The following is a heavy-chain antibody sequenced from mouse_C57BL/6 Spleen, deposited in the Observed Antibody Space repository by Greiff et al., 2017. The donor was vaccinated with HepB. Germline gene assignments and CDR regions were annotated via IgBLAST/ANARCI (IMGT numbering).Heavy chain of an antibody. V-gene: IGHV5-4*01. CDR3: ARDRYDGYYVLAIDY. Sequence: DVHLVESGGGLVKPGGSLKLSCAASGFTFSSYAMSWVRQTPEKRLEWVATISDGGSYTYYPDNVKGRFTISRDNAKNNLYLQMSQLKSEDTAMYYCARDRYDGYYVLAIDYWGQGTSVTVSS. J-gene: IGHJ4*01. CDR2: ISDGGSYT. CDR1: GFTFSSYA. D-gene: IGHD2-3*01.